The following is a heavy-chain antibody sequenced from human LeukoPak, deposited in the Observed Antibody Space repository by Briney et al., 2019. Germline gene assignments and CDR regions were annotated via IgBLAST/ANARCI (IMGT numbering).Heavy chain of an antibody. V-gene: IGHV4-34*01. CDR2: INHSGST. Sequence: SETLSLTCAVYGGSFSGYYWSWIRQPPGKGLEWIGEINHSGSTNYNPSLKSRVTISVDTSKNQFSLKLSSVTAADTAVYYCARGIGIAAAGKYNYDYWGQGTLVTVSS. D-gene: IGHD6-13*01. CDR1: GGSFSGYY. J-gene: IGHJ4*02. CDR3: ARGIGIAAAGKYNYDY.